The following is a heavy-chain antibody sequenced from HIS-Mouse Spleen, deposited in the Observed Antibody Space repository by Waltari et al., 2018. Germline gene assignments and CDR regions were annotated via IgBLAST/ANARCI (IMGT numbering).Heavy chain of an antibody. CDR2: SCYGGTI. D-gene: IGHD6-13*01. CDR3: AREIPYSSSWYDWYFDL. V-gene: IGHV4-39*07. Sequence: LQLQESGPGLVKPSETRSLTCTVSGGSISSSSYYWGWLRHPPGKGLEWIGSSCYGGTIYASPSFKSLVTISVATSTNQFSLKLSSVADADTAVYYCAREIPYSSSWYDWYFDLWGRGTLVTVSS. J-gene: IGHJ2*01. CDR1: GGSISSSSYY.